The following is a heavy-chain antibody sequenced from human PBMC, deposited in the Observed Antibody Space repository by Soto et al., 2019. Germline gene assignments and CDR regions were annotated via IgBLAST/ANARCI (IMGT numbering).Heavy chain of an antibody. Sequence: PGGSLRLSCAASGITFSKYGMHWVRQAPGKGLEWVAFISYDGSNKNYAESVKGRFTISRDNSKNTVFLQMNSLRVEDTAVFYWVKDLPGADDTSGYLYSAHYYGMDVWGQGTTVTVSS. V-gene: IGHV3-30*18. CDR1: GITFSKYG. CDR2: ISYDGSNK. J-gene: IGHJ6*02. D-gene: IGHD3-22*01. CDR3: VKDLPGADDTSGYLYSAHYYGMDV.